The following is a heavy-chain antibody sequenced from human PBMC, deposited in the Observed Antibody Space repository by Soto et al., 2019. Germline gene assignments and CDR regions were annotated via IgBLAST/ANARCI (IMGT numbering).Heavy chain of an antibody. Sequence: QVQLVQSGAEVKKPGSSVKVSCKASGGTFSSYTISWVRQAPGQGLEWMGRIIPILGIANYAQKFQGRVTITADKSTSTAYMELSSLRSADTAVYYCASEGGYTAAFDIWVQGTMVTVSS. CDR3: ASEGGYTAAFDI. J-gene: IGHJ3*02. V-gene: IGHV1-69*02. CDR1: GGTFSSYT. CDR2: IIPILGIA. D-gene: IGHD5-18*01.